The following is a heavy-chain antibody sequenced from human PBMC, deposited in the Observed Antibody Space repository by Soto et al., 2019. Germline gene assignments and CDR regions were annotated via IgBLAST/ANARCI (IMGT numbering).Heavy chain of an antibody. Sequence: SETLSLTCTVSGGSISSYYWSWIRQPAGKGLEWIGRIYTSGSTNYNPSLKSRVTMSVDTSKNQFSLKLSSVTAADTAVYYCASASYVWGSQALDYWGQGALVTVSS. CDR2: IYTSGST. J-gene: IGHJ4*02. CDR1: GGSISSYY. D-gene: IGHD3-16*01. CDR3: ASASYVWGSQALDY. V-gene: IGHV4-4*07.